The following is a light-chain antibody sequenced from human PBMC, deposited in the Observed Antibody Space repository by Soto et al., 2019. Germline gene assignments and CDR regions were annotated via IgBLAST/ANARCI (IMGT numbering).Light chain of an antibody. J-gene: IGLJ2*01. CDR1: KLGDKS. CDR3: QAWDSSSVV. V-gene: IGLV3-1*01. CDR2: RDT. Sequence: SYELTQPPSVSVSPGQTASITCSGDKLGDKSASWYQQRPGQSPVLAIYRDTTRPSGIPERFSGSKSGNTATLTISETQAMDEADYYCQAWDSSSVVFGGGTKLTVL.